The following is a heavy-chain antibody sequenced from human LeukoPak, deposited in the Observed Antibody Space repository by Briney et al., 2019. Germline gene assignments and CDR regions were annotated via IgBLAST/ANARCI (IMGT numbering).Heavy chain of an antibody. CDR3: ARDRHKRGSSWHFDL. CDR2: IYHSGST. Sequence: PSETLSLTCAVSGGSISSGGYSWSWIRQPPGTGLEWIGYIYHSGSTYYNPSLKSRVTISVDRSKNQFSLKLSSVTAADTAVYYCARDRHKRGSSWHFDLWGRSTLVTVSS. J-gene: IGHJ2*01. D-gene: IGHD3-10*01. V-gene: IGHV4-30-2*01. CDR1: GGSISSGGYS.